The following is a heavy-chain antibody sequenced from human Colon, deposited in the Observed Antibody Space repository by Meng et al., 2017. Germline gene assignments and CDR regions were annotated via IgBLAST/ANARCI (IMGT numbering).Heavy chain of an antibody. CDR3: ARLSGSLLDYDGMDV. Sequence: SETLSLTCAVYGGSFSSYYWSWIRQPPGKGLEWFGEINHSGSTNYNPSLKSRVTISVDTSKNQFSLKLSSVTAADTAVYYCARLSGSLLDYDGMDVWGQGTTVTVSS. D-gene: IGHD3-3*02. CDR2: INHSGST. V-gene: IGHV4-34*01. CDR1: GGSFSSYY. J-gene: IGHJ6*02.